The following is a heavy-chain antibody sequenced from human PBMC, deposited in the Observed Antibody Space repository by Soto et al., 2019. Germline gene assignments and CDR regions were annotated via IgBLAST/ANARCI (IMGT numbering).Heavy chain of an antibody. J-gene: IGHJ5*02. D-gene: IGHD1-26*01. CDR2: ISGYNGNT. CDR3: ARFELVPLATVDWFDP. Sequence: ASVKVSCKVSGYTVSGHSITWVRQAPGQGLEYMGWISGYNGNTNYEQRFQGRVTMTLDTSTSTVYMELRSLRSDDTAVYYCARFELVPLATVDWFDPWGQGSVVTVSS. CDR1: GYTVSGHS. V-gene: IGHV1-18*04.